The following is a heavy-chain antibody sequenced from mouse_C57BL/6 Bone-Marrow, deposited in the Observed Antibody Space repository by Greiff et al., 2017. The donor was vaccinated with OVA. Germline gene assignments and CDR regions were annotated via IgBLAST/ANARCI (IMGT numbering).Heavy chain of an antibody. CDR1: GYTFTSYW. Sequence: QVQLQQPGAELVKPGASVKLSCKASGYTFTSYWMHWVKQRPGQGLEWIGMIHPNSGSTNYNEKFKSKATLTVDKSSSPAYMQLSSLSSEDSAVYYCARGGYTVAHFDYWGQGTTLTVSS. CDR3: ARGGYTVAHFDY. D-gene: IGHD1-1*01. J-gene: IGHJ2*01. CDR2: IHPNSGST. V-gene: IGHV1-64*01.